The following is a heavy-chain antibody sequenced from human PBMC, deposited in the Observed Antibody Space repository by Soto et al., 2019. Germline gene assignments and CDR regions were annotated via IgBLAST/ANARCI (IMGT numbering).Heavy chain of an antibody. CDR3: ARSRPPHGLDV. V-gene: IGHV2-26*02. CDR1: GFSLNTDRMG. CDR2: LFSTDEK. Sequence: QVTLKESGPVLVKPTEPLTLTCTVSGFSLNTDRMGVSWIRQPPGKALEWLAHLFSTDEKSYSTSLRSRLTISGDTSKSQVVLTLTNMDPVGTATYYCARSRPPHGLDVWDQGTTVTVSS. J-gene: IGHJ6*02.